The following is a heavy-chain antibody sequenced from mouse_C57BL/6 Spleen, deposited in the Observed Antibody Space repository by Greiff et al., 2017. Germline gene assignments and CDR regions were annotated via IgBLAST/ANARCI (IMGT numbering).Heavy chain of an antibody. CDR1: GYTFTSYW. D-gene: IGHD2-3*01. Sequence: QVQLQQPGAELAKPGASVKLSCKASGYTFTSYWMHWVKQRPGQGLEWIGYINPSSGYTKYNQKFKDKATLTADKSSSTAYMQLSSLTYEDSAVYYCARSPDGYYDAMDYWGQGTSVTVSS. CDR3: ARSPDGYYDAMDY. V-gene: IGHV1-7*01. CDR2: INPSSGYT. J-gene: IGHJ4*01.